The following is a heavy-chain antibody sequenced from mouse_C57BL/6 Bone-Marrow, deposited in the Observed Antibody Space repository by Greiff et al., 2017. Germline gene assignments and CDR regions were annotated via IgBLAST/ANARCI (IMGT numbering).Heavy chain of an antibody. CDR2: ISDGGSYT. CDR3: ARIGTGGAMDY. V-gene: IGHV5-4*01. Sequence: EVHLVESGGGLVKPGGSLKLSCAASGFTFSSYAMSWVRQTPEKRLEWVATISDGGSYTYYPDNVKGRFTISRDNAKNNLYLQMSHLKSEDTAMYYCARIGTGGAMDYWGQGTSVTVSS. J-gene: IGHJ4*01. CDR1: GFTFSSYA.